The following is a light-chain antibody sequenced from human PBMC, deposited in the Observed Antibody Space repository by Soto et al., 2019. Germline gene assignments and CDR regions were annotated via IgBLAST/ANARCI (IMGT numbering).Light chain of an antibody. V-gene: IGKV3-15*01. CDR2: HAS. CDR1: QSVSSD. CDR3: QQYNNWPRT. J-gene: IGKJ1*01. Sequence: ERVMTQSPATLSVSPVERATLSCRASQSVSSDLVWYQQKSGQAPRLLIFHASTRATGVPDRFSGSGSGTEFTLTISSLQSEDFAVYYCQQYNNWPRTFGQGTKVDI.